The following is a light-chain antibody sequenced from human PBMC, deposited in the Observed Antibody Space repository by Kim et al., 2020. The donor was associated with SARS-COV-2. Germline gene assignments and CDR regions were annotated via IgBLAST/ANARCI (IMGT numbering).Light chain of an antibody. CDR2: GKN. CDR3: NSRDSSGNHYV. V-gene: IGLV3-19*01. CDR1: SLRSYY. Sequence: ALGKTVRIPCQGDSLRSYYASWYQQKPGQAPVLVIYGKNNRPSGIPDRFSGSSSGNTASLTITGAQAEDEADYYCNSRDSSGNHYVFGTGTKVTV. J-gene: IGLJ1*01.